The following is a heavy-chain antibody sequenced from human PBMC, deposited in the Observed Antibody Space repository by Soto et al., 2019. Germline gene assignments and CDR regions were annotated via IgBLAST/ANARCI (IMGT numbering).Heavy chain of an antibody. J-gene: IGHJ4*02. Sequence: ASVKVSCKVSGYTLTELSMHWVRQAPGKGLEWMGGFDPEDGETIYAQKFQGRVTMTEDTSTDTAYMELSSLRSEDTAVYYCATMLISGVPAVQATDYWGQGTLVTVSS. CDR3: ATMLISGVPAVQATDY. CDR2: FDPEDGET. CDR1: GYTLTELS. V-gene: IGHV1-24*01. D-gene: IGHD2-2*01.